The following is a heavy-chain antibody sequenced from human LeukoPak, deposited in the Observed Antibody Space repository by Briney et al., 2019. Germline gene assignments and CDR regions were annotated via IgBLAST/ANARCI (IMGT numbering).Heavy chain of an antibody. V-gene: IGHV4-38-2*02. CDR2: IYHSGST. CDR1: GYSISSGYY. CDR3: ARDFLAAGR. D-gene: IGHD6-13*01. Sequence: SETLSLTCTVSGYSISSGYYWGWIRPPPGKGLEWIGSIYHSGSTYYNPSLKRRVTISVDTSKNQFSLKLSSVTAADTAVYYCARDFLAAGRWGQGTLVTVSS. J-gene: IGHJ4*02.